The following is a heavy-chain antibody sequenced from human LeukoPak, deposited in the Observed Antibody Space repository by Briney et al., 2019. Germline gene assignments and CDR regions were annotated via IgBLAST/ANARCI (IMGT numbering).Heavy chain of an antibody. CDR1: GFTFSSYG. J-gene: IGHJ4*01. CDR2: IRYDGSNK. CDR3: AKGALRGYTYGYTPYYFDY. Sequence: GGSLRLSCAASGFTFSSYGMHWVRQAPGKGLEWVAFIRYDGSNKYYADSVKGRFTISRDNSKNTLYLQMNTLRAEDTAVYYCAKGALRGYTYGYTPYYFDYWGHGTLVTVSS. V-gene: IGHV3-30*02. D-gene: IGHD5-18*01.